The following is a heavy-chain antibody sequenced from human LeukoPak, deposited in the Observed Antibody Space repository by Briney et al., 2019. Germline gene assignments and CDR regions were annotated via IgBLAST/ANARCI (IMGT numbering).Heavy chain of an antibody. V-gene: IGHV1-2*02. D-gene: IGHD3-22*01. CDR2: INPKNGGS. CDR3: ARDSLLYYYEISGSGYRPNAFDI. Sequence: GASVKVSCKASGYTFTGHYLHWVRQAPGQGLEWMGWINPKNGGSNYAQRFQGRITMTRDTSISAAYLELSSLRSDDTAVYYCARDSLLYYYEISGSGYRPNAFDIWGQGTMVTVSS. CDR1: GYTFTGHY. J-gene: IGHJ3*02.